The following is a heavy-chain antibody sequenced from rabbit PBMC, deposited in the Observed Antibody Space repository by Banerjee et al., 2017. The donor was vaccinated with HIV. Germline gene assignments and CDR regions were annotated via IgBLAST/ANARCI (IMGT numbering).Heavy chain of an antibody. CDR1: GFDFSSYG. J-gene: IGHJ4*01. D-gene: IGHD8-1*01. CDR2: ITYGGSA. Sequence: QSLEESGGDLVQPGASLQLSCNASGFDFSSYGVSWVRQAPGKGLEWIGYITYGGSAYYASWVKGRFTISKTSSTTVTPQMTSLTAADTATYFCARDLGGSSDLWGQGTLVTVS. CDR3: ARDLGGSSDL. V-gene: IGHV1S40*01.